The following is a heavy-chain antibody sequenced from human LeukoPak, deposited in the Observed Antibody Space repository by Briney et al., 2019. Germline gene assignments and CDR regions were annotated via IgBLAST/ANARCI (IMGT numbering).Heavy chain of an antibody. J-gene: IGHJ4*02. Sequence: GGSLRLSCAASGLSFSSYGMHWARQAPGKGLEWVAFIQYDGSNKFYADSVKGRFTISRDNSKNTLYLQMNSLRAEDTAVYYCVRGAYSSSWLNFDYWGQGTLVTVSS. CDR1: GLSFSSYG. V-gene: IGHV3-30*06. D-gene: IGHD6-13*01. CDR3: VRGAYSSSWLNFDY. CDR2: IQYDGSNK.